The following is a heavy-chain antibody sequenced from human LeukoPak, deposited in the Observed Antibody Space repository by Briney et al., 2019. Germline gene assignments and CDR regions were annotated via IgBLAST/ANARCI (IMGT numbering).Heavy chain of an antibody. Sequence: GGSLRLSCAASGFTFDDYGMNWVRQAPGKGLEWVSSISRNSRYIYYADSMRGRFTISRDNAKNSLYLQMNSLRAEDTAVYYCVRDSLPESTVFDFWGQGTLVTVSS. CDR1: GFTFDDYG. V-gene: IGHV3-21*01. D-gene: IGHD2-8*02. CDR2: ISRNSRYI. J-gene: IGHJ4*02. CDR3: VRDSLPESTVFDF.